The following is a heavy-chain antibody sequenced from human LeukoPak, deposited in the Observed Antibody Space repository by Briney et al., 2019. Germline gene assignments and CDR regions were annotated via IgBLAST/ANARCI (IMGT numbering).Heavy chain of an antibody. CDR2: INPSSGGT. J-gene: IGHJ4*02. CDR1: GYTFSGYY. V-gene: IGHV1-2*02. Sequence: GASVKVSCKASGYTFSGYYMHWVRQAPGQGLEWMGWINPSSGGTNYAQKFQGRVTMTRDTSISTAYMELSRLRSDDTAVYYCARDEDSGSYYYDSSGYYYWGQGTLVTVSS. CDR3: ARDEDSGSYYYDSSGYYY. D-gene: IGHD3-22*01.